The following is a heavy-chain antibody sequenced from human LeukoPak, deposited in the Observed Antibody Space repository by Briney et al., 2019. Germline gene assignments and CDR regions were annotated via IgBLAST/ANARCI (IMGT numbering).Heavy chain of an antibody. CDR3: ARGFSRYFDY. V-gene: IGHV3-30-3*01. J-gene: IGHJ4*02. Sequence: GGSLRLSCAASGFTFSSYTMHWVRQAPGKGLEWVAVISYDGSNKYYADSVKGRFTISRDNSKNTLYLQMNSLGAEDTAVYYCARGFSRYFDYWGQGTLVTVSS. D-gene: IGHD2-2*01. CDR2: ISYDGSNK. CDR1: GFTFSSYT.